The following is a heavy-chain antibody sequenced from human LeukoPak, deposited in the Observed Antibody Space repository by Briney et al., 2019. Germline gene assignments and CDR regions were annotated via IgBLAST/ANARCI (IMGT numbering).Heavy chain of an antibody. J-gene: IGHJ5*02. CDR3: AKDNPQRFRFDP. CDR2: INQDESEK. Sequence: GGSLRLSCAASGFTFSSYWMSWVRQAPGKGLEWVANINQDESEKDYVDSVKGRFTISRDNAKNSLYLQMNSLRAEDTAVYYFAKDNPQRFRFDPWGQGTLVTVSS. V-gene: IGHV3-7*05. CDR1: GFTFSSYW. D-gene: IGHD1-14*01.